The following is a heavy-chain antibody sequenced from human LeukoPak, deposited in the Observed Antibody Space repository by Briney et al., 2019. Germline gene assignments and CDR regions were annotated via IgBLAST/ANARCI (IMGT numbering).Heavy chain of an antibody. V-gene: IGHV3-7*03. J-gene: IGHJ4*02. CDR3: AKGDFGWLLSSLDY. CDR1: GFPFSSYW. CDR2: IKQDGGEK. D-gene: IGHD3-9*01. Sequence: GGSLRLSCAASGFPFSSYWMTWVRQAPGKGLEWVANIKQDGGEKYYVGSVKGRFTISRDNAKNSLYLQMNSLRAEDTAVYYCAKGDFGWLLSSLDYWGQGTLVTVSS.